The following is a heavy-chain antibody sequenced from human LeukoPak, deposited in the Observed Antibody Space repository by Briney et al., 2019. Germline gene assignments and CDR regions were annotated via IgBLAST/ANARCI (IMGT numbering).Heavy chain of an antibody. Sequence: SVKVSCKASGGTFSSYAISWVRQAPGQGLEWMGGIIPIFGTANYAQKFQGRVTITTDESTSTAYMELSSLRSEDTAVYYCARGPPESSSSDYWGQGTLVTVSS. D-gene: IGHD6-13*01. CDR1: GGTFSSYA. CDR3: ARGPPESSSSDY. J-gene: IGHJ4*02. CDR2: IIPIFGTA. V-gene: IGHV1-69*05.